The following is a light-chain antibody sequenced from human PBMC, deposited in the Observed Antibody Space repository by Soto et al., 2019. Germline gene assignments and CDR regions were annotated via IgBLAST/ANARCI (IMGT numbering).Light chain of an antibody. CDR1: QGIRNI. J-gene: IGKJ3*01. V-gene: IGKV1-27*01. CDR3: QNYSSLPV. CDR2: AAS. Sequence: DIQMTQSPTTLSASVGERVTLTCRASQGIRNILAWYQQKPGKAPKLLIYAASTWHSGIPARFSGSGSGTDFTLTSNSLQPEDVASYSQQNYSSLPVFGPGTKVEIK.